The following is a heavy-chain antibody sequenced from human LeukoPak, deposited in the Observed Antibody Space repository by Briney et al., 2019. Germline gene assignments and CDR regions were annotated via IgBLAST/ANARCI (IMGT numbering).Heavy chain of an antibody. V-gene: IGHV4-34*01. J-gene: IGHJ4*02. CDR2: INHSGST. D-gene: IGHD6-19*01. Sequence: SETLSLTCAVYGGSFSGYYWSWIRQPPEKGLEWIGEINHSGSTNYNPSLKSRVTISVDTSKNQFSLKLSSVTAADTAVYYCAREEGSVAGNYWGQGTLVTVSS. CDR1: GGSFSGYY. CDR3: AREEGSVAGNY.